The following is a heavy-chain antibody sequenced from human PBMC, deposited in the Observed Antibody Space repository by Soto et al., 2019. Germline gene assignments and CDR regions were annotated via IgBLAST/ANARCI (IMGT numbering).Heavy chain of an antibody. V-gene: IGHV3-23*01. D-gene: IGHD3-3*01. CDR3: ATTPYHFWSSGQYLFYH. CDR2: ISGSGGTT. Sequence: PGGSLRLACTVSGFTFGSHAMSWVRQAPGKGLECVSGISGSGGTTFYADSVKGRFTISRDNSKKTLYLQMNSLRAEDTAVYYCATTPYHFWSSGQYLFYHWGQGPLGTVSS. CDR1: GFTFGSHA. J-gene: IGHJ4*02.